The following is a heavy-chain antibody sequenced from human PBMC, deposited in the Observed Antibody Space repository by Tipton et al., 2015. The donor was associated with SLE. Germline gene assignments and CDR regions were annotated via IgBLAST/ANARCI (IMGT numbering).Heavy chain of an antibody. V-gene: IGHV4-59*01. CDR3: ARAVPYSTSLYSFYYGMAV. CDR2: ISYSGST. CDR1: GGSFSGYY. J-gene: IGHJ6*02. Sequence: GLVKPSETLSVTCAIYGGSFSGYYWSWIRQPPGKGLEWIGYISYSGSTNYNPSLKSRVTISVDTSKNQFSLKLISVTAADTAVYYCARAVPYSTSLYSFYYGMAVWGQGTTVTVSS. D-gene: IGHD6-6*01.